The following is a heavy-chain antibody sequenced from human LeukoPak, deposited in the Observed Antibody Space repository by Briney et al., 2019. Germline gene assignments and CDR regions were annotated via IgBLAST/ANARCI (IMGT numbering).Heavy chain of an antibody. CDR1: GYTFTSYA. Sequence: ASVKVSCKASGYTFTSYAISWVRQAPGQGLEWMGWISAYNGNTNYAQKLQGRVTMTTDTSTSTAYMELRSLRSDDTAVYYCARTYPQYYYGSGRSLGAFDYWGQGTLVTVSS. V-gene: IGHV1-18*01. D-gene: IGHD3-10*01. CDR3: ARTYPQYYYGSGRSLGAFDY. J-gene: IGHJ4*02. CDR2: ISAYNGNT.